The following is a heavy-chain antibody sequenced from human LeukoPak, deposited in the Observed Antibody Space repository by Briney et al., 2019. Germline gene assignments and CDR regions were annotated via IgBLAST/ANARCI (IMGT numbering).Heavy chain of an antibody. Sequence: SVKVSCKASGGTFSSYTISWVRQAPGQGLEWMGRIIPILGIANYAQKFQGRVTITADKSTSTAYMELSSLRSEDTAVYYCARETIPSSSSYFDYWGQETLVTVSS. D-gene: IGHD6-13*01. J-gene: IGHJ4*02. CDR3: ARETIPSSSSYFDY. V-gene: IGHV1-69*04. CDR2: IIPILGIA. CDR1: GGTFSSYT.